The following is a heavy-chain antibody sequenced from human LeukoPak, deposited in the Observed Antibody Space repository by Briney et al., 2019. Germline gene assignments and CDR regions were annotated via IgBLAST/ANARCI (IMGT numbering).Heavy chain of an antibody. CDR3: ARSLDTAMVADY. CDR1: GGSFSGYY. J-gene: IGHJ4*02. CDR2: INHSGST. Sequence: SETLSLTCAVYGGSFSGYYWSWIRQPPGKGLEWIGEINHSGSTNYNPSLKSRVTISVDTSKNQFSLKLSSVTAADTAVYYCARSLDTAMVADYWGRGTLVTVSS. D-gene: IGHD5-18*01. V-gene: IGHV4-34*01.